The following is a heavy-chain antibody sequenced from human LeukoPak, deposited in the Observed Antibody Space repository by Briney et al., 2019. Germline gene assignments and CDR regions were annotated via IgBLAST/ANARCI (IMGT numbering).Heavy chain of an antibody. Sequence: GGSPRLSCAASGFTVSSNYMSWVRQAPGKGLEWVSVIYSGGSTYYADSVKGRFTISRDNSKNTLYLQMNSLRAEDTAVYYCARDRSVPGYYDSSGYFDYWGQGTLVTVSS. CDR3: ARDRSVPGYYDSSGYFDY. V-gene: IGHV3-66*01. J-gene: IGHJ4*02. D-gene: IGHD3-22*01. CDR2: IYSGGST. CDR1: GFTVSSNY.